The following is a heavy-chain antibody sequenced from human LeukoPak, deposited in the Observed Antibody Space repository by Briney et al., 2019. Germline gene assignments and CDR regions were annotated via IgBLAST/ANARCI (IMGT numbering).Heavy chain of an antibody. V-gene: IGHV4-34*01. CDR3: ARGPTGTPGYFDY. D-gene: IGHD1-1*01. Sequence: SETLSLTCAVYGGSSSGYYWSWIRQPPGKGLEWIGEINHSGSTNYNPSLKSRVTISVDTSKNQFSLKLSPVTAADTAAYYCARGPTGTPGYFDYWGQGTLVTVSS. J-gene: IGHJ4*02. CDR2: INHSGST. CDR1: GGSSSGYY.